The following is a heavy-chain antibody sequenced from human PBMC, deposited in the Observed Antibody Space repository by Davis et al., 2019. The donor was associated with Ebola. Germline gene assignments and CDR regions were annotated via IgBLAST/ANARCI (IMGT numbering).Heavy chain of an antibody. D-gene: IGHD3-10*01. J-gene: IGHJ4*02. V-gene: IGHV1-18*01. CDR2: ISAYNGNT. CDR3: ARGPYYGSGHGGFDY. CDR1: GYTFTSYG. Sequence: ASVKVSCKASGYTFTSYGISWVRQAPGQGLEWMGWISAYNGNTNYAQKLQGRFTISRDNAKNSLYLQMNSLRAEDTAVYYCARGPYYGSGHGGFDYWGQGTLVTVSS.